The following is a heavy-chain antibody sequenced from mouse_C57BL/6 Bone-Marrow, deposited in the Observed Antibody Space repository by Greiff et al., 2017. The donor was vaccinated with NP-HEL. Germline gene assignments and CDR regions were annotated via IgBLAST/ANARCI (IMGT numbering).Heavy chain of an antibody. D-gene: IGHD2-2*01. CDR3: AREGYDY. V-gene: IGHV1-63*01. CDR2: IYPGGGYT. CDR1: GYTFTNYW. Sequence: QVTLKESGAELVRPGTSVKMSCKASGYTFTNYWIGWAKQRPGHGLEWIGDIYPGGGYTNYNEKFKGKATLTADKSSSTAYMQFSSLTSEDSAIYYCAREGYDYWGQGTTLTVSS. J-gene: IGHJ2*01.